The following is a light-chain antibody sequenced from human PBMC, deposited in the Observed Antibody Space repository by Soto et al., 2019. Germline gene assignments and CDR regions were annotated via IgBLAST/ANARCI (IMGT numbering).Light chain of an antibody. Sequence: DVAVSLSPLSLTVTPGEPASISCRSSQSLVHNHGYNYLDWYLQKPGQCPQILIYLGSNRASGVPDRFSGSGSGTDFTLKISILEAADVGIHYCIQVLQFRLITFGQGTRLEI. V-gene: IGKV2-28*01. CDR3: IQVLQFRLIT. J-gene: IGKJ5*01. CDR2: LGS. CDR1: QSLVHNHGYNY.